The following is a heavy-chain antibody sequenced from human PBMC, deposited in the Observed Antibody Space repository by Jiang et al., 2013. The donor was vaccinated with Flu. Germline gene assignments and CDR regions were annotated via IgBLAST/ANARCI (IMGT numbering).Heavy chain of an antibody. V-gene: IGHV5-51*01. D-gene: IGHD3-22*01. CDR2: IYPGDSDT. CDR3: AKDTDYYDSRGRYYFDY. J-gene: IGHJ4*02. CDR1: GYSFTDYW. Sequence: LKISCKGSGYSFTDYWIGWVRQMSGKGLEWMGIIYPGDSDTRYSPSFQGQVTISADKSTSTAYLQWSGLKASDTAIYYCAKDTDYYDSRGRYYFDYWGQGTLVTVSS.